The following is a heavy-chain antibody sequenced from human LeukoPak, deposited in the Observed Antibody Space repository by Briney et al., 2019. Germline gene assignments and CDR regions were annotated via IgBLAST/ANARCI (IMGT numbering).Heavy chain of an antibody. D-gene: IGHD2-2*01. CDR1: GLAFSTYA. CDR2: LSGSGEST. J-gene: IGHJ4*02. CDR3: AKERCSTSFYLVDS. V-gene: IGHV3-23*01. Sequence: GGSLRLSCAASGLAFSTYAMNWVRQASGKGLEWVSALSGSGESTYYADSVRGRFTISRDKSTNTVYLQKHSLRGGDTAVYYCAKERCSTSFYLVDSWGQGTLVTVSS.